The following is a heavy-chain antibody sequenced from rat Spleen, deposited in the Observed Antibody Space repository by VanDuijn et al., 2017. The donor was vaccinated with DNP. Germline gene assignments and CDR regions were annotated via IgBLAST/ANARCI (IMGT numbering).Heavy chain of an antibody. CDR3: TSYYSGDFHY. CDR2: IWTGGST. Sequence: QVQLKESGPGLVQPSQTLSLTCTVSGFSLSSYGVIWVRQPPGKGLEWLGLIWTGGSTEYNSTLKARLSISRDTSKSQVFLKMNSLQTEDTAMYFCTSYYSGDFHYWGQGVMVTVSS. D-gene: IGHD1-1*01. J-gene: IGHJ2*01. CDR1: GFSLSSYG. V-gene: IGHV2-16*01.